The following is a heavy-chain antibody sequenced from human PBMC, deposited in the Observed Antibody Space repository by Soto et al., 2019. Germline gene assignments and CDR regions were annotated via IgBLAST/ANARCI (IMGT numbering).Heavy chain of an antibody. CDR1: GYTFTSYG. J-gene: IGHJ6*02. CDR3: AREDSIFGVDHYYYYYGMDV. D-gene: IGHD3-3*01. V-gene: IGHV1-18*01. CDR2: ISAYNGNT. Sequence: QVQLVQSGAEVKKPGASVKVSCKASGYTFTSYGISWVRQAPGQGLEWMGWISAYNGNTNYAQKLQGRVTMTTDTSTSTAYMELRSLRSDDTAVYYCAREDSIFGVDHYYYYYGMDVWGQGTTVTVSS.